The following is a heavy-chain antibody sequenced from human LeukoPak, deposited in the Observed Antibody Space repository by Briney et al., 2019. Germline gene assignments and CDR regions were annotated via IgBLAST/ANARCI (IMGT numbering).Heavy chain of an antibody. CDR1: GFTFSSHG. CDR3: AKEDTGSDAFDI. J-gene: IGHJ3*02. Sequence: GETLRLSCAASGFTFSSHGMNWVRQAPGKGLEWVSAISGSGGSTYYADSVKGRFTISRDNSKNTQYLQMNSLRAEDTAVYYCAKEDTGSDAFDIWGQGTMVTVSS. V-gene: IGHV3-23*01. D-gene: IGHD3-10*01. CDR2: ISGSGGST.